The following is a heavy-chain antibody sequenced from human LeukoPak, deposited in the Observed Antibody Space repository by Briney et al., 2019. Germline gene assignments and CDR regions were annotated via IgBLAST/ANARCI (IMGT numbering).Heavy chain of an antibody. CDR3: ATGTRGSYGIWFDL. J-gene: IGHJ5*02. Sequence: ASGKVCCKVSGYTFTDYYMHWVQQAPGKGLEWMGLVDPEDGETIYAEKFQGRVTITEDTSTDTAYMELSSLRSEDTAVYYCATGTRGSYGIWFDLWGQGTLVTVSS. D-gene: IGHD3-16*01. V-gene: IGHV1-69-2*01. CDR2: VDPEDGET. CDR1: GYTFTDYY.